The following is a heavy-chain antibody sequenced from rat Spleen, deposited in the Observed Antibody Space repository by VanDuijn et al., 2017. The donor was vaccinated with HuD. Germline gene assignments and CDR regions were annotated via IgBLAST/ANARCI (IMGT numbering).Heavy chain of an antibody. Sequence: EVQLVESGGGLVQPGRSLKLSCAASGFTFNNYWMTWIRRAPGKALEWVSSISSDGFNTYYPVSVKGRFTISRANSENTVYLQMNSLRSEDTATYYCAVAGYGYWGQGVMVTVSS. CDR1: GFTFNNYW. V-gene: IGHV5-58*01. CDR2: ISSDGFNT. D-gene: IGHD4-3*01. CDR3: AVAGYGY. J-gene: IGHJ2*01.